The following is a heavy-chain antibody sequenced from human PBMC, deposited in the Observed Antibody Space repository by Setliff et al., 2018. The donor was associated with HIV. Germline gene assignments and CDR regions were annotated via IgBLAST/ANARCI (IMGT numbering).Heavy chain of an antibody. D-gene: IGHD2-2*01. Sequence: GGSLRLSCAASGFTFSSYSMNWVRQAPGKGLVWVSRLNTDGSNTRYADSVKGRFTISRDNAKNLLYLQMNSLRAEDTAVYYCARSVEGAFDYWGRGTLVTVSS. CDR2: LNTDGSNT. CDR3: ARSVEGAFDY. V-gene: IGHV3-74*01. CDR1: GFTFSSYS. J-gene: IGHJ4*02.